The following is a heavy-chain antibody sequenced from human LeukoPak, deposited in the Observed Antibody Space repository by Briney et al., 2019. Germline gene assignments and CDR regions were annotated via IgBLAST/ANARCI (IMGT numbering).Heavy chain of an antibody. Sequence: GGSLRLSCAASGFTFGTYAVNWVRQAPGKGLEWVSAISGSGGSTYYADSVKGRFTISRDNSKNTLYLQMNSLRAEDTAVYYCAKGLLMDTAMRPWGQGTLVTVSS. CDR2: ISGSGGST. CDR1: GFTFGTYA. J-gene: IGHJ5*02. V-gene: IGHV3-23*01. D-gene: IGHD5-18*01. CDR3: AKGLLMDTAMRP.